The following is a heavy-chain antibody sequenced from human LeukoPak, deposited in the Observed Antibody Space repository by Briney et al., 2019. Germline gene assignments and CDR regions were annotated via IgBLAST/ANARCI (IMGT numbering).Heavy chain of an antibody. Sequence: GGSLRLSCAASGFAFSSHWMSWVRQVPGKGLEWVGRIESKTDGGTTDYAAPVKGRFTISRDDSTNTLYLQMNSLKSEDTAVYYCTTYGSGRKFDYWGQGTLVTVSS. CDR1: GFAFSSHW. J-gene: IGHJ4*02. V-gene: IGHV3-15*04. D-gene: IGHD3-10*01. CDR3: TTYGSGRKFDY. CDR2: IESKTDGGTT.